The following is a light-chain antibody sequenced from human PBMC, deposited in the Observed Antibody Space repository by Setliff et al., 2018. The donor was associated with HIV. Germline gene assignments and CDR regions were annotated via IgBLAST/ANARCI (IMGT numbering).Light chain of an antibody. CDR2: DVN. Sequence: QSALTQPASVSGSRGQSITISCTGTSHDVGAYNYVSWYQQHPGKAPKLIIFDVNKRPSGVSDRFSASKSGNTASLTISGLQADDEADYYCCSFTSSNTYVFGTGTKVTVL. J-gene: IGLJ1*01. V-gene: IGLV2-14*03. CDR1: SHDVGAYNY. CDR3: CSFTSSNTYV.